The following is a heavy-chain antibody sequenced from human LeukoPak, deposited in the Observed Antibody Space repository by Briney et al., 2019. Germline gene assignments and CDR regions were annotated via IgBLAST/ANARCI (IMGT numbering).Heavy chain of an antibody. V-gene: IGHV3-23*01. CDR2: ISGSGGST. CDR1: GFTFSSYA. Sequence: GGSLRLSCAASGFTFSSYAMSWVRQAPGKGLEWVSAISGSGGSTYYADSVKGRFTISRDNSKNTLYLQMNSLRAEDTAVYYCAKVYRRVTMVRGVIPNFDYWGQGTLVTVSS. J-gene: IGHJ4*02. CDR3: AKVYRRVTMVRGVIPNFDY. D-gene: IGHD3-10*01.